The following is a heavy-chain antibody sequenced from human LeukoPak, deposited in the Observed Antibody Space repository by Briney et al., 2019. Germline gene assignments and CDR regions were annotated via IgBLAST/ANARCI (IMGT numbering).Heavy chain of an antibody. Sequence: QPGGSLRLSCAASGFTFSNYWMIWVRQAPGKGLQSVANIKQDGSEKYCVDSVQGRFAISRDNAKNSLYLQMNSLRAEDTAVYYCADSNYWYPTDYWGQGTLVTVSS. CDR3: ADSNYWYPTDY. V-gene: IGHV3-7*02. D-gene: IGHD4-11*01. J-gene: IGHJ4*02. CDR1: GFTFSNYW. CDR2: IKQDGSEK.